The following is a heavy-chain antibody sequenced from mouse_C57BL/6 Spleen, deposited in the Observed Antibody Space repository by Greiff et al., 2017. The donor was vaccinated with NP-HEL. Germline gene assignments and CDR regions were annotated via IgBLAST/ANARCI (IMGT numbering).Heavy chain of an antibody. CDR3: AQLALFAY. CDR1: GYAFSSYW. Sequence: QVQLKESGAELVKPGASVKISCKASGYAFSSYWMNWVKQRPGKGLEWIGQIYPGDGDTNYNGKFKGKATLTADKSSSTAYMQLSSLTSEDSAVYFCAQLALFAYWGQGTLVTVSA. CDR2: IYPGDGDT. D-gene: IGHD4-1*02. V-gene: IGHV1-80*01. J-gene: IGHJ3*01.